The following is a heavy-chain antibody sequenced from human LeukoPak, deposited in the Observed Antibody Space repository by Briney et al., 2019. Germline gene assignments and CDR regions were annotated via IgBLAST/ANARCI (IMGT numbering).Heavy chain of an antibody. CDR3: ARRRDLYSGSYYPFDY. CDR1: GYKLTNNW. J-gene: IGHJ4*02. Sequence: GESLQISCKISGYKLTNNWIGWVRQMPGKGLEWMGIIYPGDSETRYSPSFQGQVTISADKSISTAYLQWSSLKASDTAMYYCARRRDLYSGSYYPFDYWGQGTLVTVSS. V-gene: IGHV5-51*01. D-gene: IGHD1-26*01. CDR2: IYPGDSET.